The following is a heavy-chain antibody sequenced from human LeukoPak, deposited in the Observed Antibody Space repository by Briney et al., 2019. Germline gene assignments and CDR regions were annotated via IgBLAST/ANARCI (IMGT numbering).Heavy chain of an antibody. CDR3: ARLYDSSGYYGE. D-gene: IGHD3-22*01. Sequence: GASVKVSCKASGYTFTSYGISWVRQAPGQGLEWMGRINPNSGGTNYAQKSQGRVTMTRDTSISTAYMELSRLGSDDTAVYYCARLYDSSGYYGEWGQGTLVTVSS. J-gene: IGHJ4*02. CDR1: GYTFTSYG. V-gene: IGHV1-2*06. CDR2: INPNSGGT.